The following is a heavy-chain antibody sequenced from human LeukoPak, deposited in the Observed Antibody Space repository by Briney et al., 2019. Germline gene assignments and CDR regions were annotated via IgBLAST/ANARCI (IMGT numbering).Heavy chain of an antibody. J-gene: IGHJ4*02. CDR1: GYTFTSYG. Sequence: ASVKVSCKASGYTFTSYGISWVRQAPGQGLEWMGWISAYNGNTNYAQKVQGRVTMTTDTSTSTAYMELSSLRSEDTAVYYCAADIKNNYYDSSGYFFYWGQGTLVTVSS. D-gene: IGHD3-22*01. CDR3: AADIKNNYYDSSGYFFY. V-gene: IGHV1-18*01. CDR2: ISAYNGNT.